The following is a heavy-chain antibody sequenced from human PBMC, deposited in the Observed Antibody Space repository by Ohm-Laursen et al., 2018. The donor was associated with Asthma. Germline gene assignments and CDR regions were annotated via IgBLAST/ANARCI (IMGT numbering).Heavy chain of an antibody. CDR3: ARDLKKGHDYGDDDAFDI. Sequence: GSLRLSCAASGFTFSSYSMNWVRQAPGKGLEWVSSISSSSSYIYYADSVKGRFTISRDNAKNSLYLQMNSLRAEDTAVYYCARDLKKGHDYGDDDAFDIWGQGTTVTVSS. J-gene: IGHJ3*02. CDR2: ISSSSSYI. CDR1: GFTFSSYS. V-gene: IGHV3-21*01. D-gene: IGHD4-17*01.